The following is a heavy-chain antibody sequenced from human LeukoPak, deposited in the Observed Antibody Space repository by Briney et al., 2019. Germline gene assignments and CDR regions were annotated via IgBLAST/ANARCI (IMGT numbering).Heavy chain of an antibody. J-gene: IGHJ6*02. D-gene: IGHD3-22*01. Sequence: SETLSLTCAVYGGSFSGYYWRWIRQPPGKGLEWIGEINHSGSTNYNPSLKSRVTISVDTSKNQFSLKLSSVTAADTAVYYCARSRSGYYLVYYYYGMDVWGQGTTVTVSS. CDR1: GGSFSGYY. CDR2: INHSGST. CDR3: ARSRSGYYLVYYYYGMDV. V-gene: IGHV4-34*01.